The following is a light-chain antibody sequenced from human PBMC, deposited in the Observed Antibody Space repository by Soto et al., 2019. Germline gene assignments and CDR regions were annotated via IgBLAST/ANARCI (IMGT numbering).Light chain of an antibody. CDR2: DVS. J-gene: IGKJ1*01. CDR1: QSVSSY. CDR3: QQYGRT. V-gene: IGKV3-11*01. Sequence: IVFTESPATLSLSPGERATLSCRASQSVSSYLAWYQQKPGQAPRLLIYDVSNRATGIPDRFSGSGSGTDFTLTISRLEPEDFAVYYCQQYGRTFGQGTKVDI.